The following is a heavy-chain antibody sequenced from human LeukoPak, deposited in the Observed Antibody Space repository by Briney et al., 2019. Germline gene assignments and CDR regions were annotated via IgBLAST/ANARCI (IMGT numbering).Heavy chain of an antibody. CDR1: RGTFSSYA. J-gene: IGHJ4*02. D-gene: IGHD3-10*01. V-gene: IGHV1-69*13. Sequence: SVTVSCKASRGTFSSYAISWVRQAPGQGLEWMGGIIPIFGTANYAQKFQGRVTITADESTSTAYMELSSLRSEDTAVYYCARMGRVYYYGSGSEFDYWGQGTLVTVSS. CDR2: IIPIFGTA. CDR3: ARMGRVYYYGSGSEFDY.